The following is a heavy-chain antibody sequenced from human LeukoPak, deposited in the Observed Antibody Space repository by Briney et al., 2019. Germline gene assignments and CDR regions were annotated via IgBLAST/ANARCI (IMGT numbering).Heavy chain of an antibody. CDR1: GFTFSSYA. CDR3: AKRSGGSWFDY. Sequence: RGSLRLSCAASGFTFSSYAMSWVRQAPGKGLEWASAISGSGGSTYYADSVKGRFTISRDNSKNTLYLQMNSLRAEDTAVYYCAKRSGGSWFDYWGQGTLVTVSS. J-gene: IGHJ4*02. CDR2: ISGSGGST. V-gene: IGHV3-23*01. D-gene: IGHD2-15*01.